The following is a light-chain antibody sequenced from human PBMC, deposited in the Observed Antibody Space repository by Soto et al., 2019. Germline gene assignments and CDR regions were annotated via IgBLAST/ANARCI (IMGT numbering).Light chain of an antibody. Sequence: DIQMTQSPSSLSASVGDRVTIICRASQDIGNSLAWFQQKPGKVPKLLIYAAPTLQSGVPSRFSGSASGTDFTLSISSLQPEDAATYYCQKYRGAPLTFGGGTKVEIK. CDR3: QKYRGAPLT. J-gene: IGKJ4*01. CDR1: QDIGNS. V-gene: IGKV1-27*01. CDR2: AAP.